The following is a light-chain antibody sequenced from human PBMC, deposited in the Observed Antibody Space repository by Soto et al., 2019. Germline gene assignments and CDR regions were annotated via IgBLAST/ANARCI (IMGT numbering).Light chain of an antibody. CDR1: DSNGGNNG. V-gene: IGLV1-36*01. J-gene: IGLJ1*01. Sequence: QSVVTHPPSVSEAPRQRGTISCFGSDSNGGNNGVNWYQQLPVKAPKLLIYYDELLPSGTPHRFSCSKCAPSASLSIIVLQYEDEADYYCAAWDDSLNIYVFGTGTKVTVL. CDR3: AAWDDSLNIYV. CDR2: YDE.